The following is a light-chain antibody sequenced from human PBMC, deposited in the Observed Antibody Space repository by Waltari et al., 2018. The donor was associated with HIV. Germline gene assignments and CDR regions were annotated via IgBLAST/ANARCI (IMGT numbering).Light chain of an antibody. V-gene: IGKV1D-12*01. Sequence: DLQMSQSPPSVSASVGDNITFTCRASQATGSWLAWYQQKPGKAPNLLIFGASTLQSGVPSRFSGSGSGTDFILTITSLQPEDSATYYCQQANKFPLTFGPGTKLDIK. CDR3: QQANKFPLT. CDR1: QATGSW. J-gene: IGKJ3*01. CDR2: GAS.